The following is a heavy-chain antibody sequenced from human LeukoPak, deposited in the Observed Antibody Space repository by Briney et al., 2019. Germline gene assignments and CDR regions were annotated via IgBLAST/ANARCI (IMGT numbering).Heavy chain of an antibody. Sequence: PGGSLRLSCAASGFTFSSYAMHWVRQAPGKGLEWVAVISYVGSNKYYADSVKGRFTISRDNSKNTLCLQMNSLRAEDTAVYYCARSPPGIAARQVNWFDPWGQGTLVTVSS. CDR3: ARSPPGIAARQVNWFDP. CDR2: ISYVGSNK. J-gene: IGHJ5*02. CDR1: GFTFSSYA. V-gene: IGHV3-30-3*01. D-gene: IGHD6-6*01.